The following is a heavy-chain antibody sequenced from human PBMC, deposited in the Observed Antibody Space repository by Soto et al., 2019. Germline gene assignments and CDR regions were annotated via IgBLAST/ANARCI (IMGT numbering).Heavy chain of an antibody. Sequence: SETLSLTCAVYGGSFSGYYWTWIRQPPGTGLEWIGEINHSGSTNYNPSLKSRVTISVDTSKNQFSLKLTSVTAADTAVYYCARGYYDSRDYSEPFDSWGQGTLVTVSS. V-gene: IGHV4-34*01. CDR3: ARGYYDSRDYSEPFDS. CDR1: GGSFSGYY. D-gene: IGHD3-22*01. CDR2: INHSGST. J-gene: IGHJ4*02.